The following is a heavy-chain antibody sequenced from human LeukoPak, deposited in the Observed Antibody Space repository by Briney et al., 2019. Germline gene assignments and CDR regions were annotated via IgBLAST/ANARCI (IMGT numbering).Heavy chain of an antibody. J-gene: IGHJ4*02. CDR3: ARDQWRGFGELFDY. V-gene: IGHV3-7*01. CDR1: GFTFSSYA. CDR2: IKQDGSEK. Sequence: PGGSLRLSCAASGFTFSSYAMSWVRQAPGKGLEWVANIKQDGSEKYYVDSVKGRFTISRDNAKNSLYLQMNSLRAEDTAVYYCARDQWRGFGELFDYWGQGTLVTVSS. D-gene: IGHD3-10*01.